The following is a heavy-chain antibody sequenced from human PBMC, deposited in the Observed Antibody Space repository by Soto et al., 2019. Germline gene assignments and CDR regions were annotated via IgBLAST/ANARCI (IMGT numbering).Heavy chain of an antibody. D-gene: IGHD4-17*01. CDR3: ATKGEDYGQYQFAY. Sequence: GASVKVSCKASGYTFTSYGISWVRQAPGQGLEWMGWISAYNGNTNYAQKLQGRVTMTTDTSTSTAYMELRSLRSDDTAVYYCATKGEDYGQYQFAYRGQGTPVTVSS. J-gene: IGHJ4*02. CDR2: ISAYNGNT. CDR1: GYTFTSYG. V-gene: IGHV1-18*01.